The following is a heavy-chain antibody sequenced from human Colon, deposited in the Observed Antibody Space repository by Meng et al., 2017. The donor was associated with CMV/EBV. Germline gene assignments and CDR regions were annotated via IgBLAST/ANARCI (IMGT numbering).Heavy chain of an antibody. CDR3: ARAPGNYLSPYYFDF. Sequence: GGSLRLSCATSGFTSTDYSLNWVRQAPGKGLEWVSSISSRSTYISYADSVKGRFTVSRDDAKNSLYLQMDSLRAEDTAVYYCARAPGNYLSPYYFDFWGQGTLVTVSS. D-gene: IGHD1-14*01. J-gene: IGHJ4*02. V-gene: IGHV3-21*01. CDR2: ISSRSTYI. CDR1: GFTSTDYS.